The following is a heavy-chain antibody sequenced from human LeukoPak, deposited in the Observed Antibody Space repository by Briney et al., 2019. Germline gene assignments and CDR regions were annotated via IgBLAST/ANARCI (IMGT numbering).Heavy chain of an antibody. D-gene: IGHD1-1*01. CDR2: ISCIDTTI. Sequence: PRGSLRLSCAASGVTFTDYYMSWGRQAPGRGVEWGSYISCIDTTIYSTDSVNRRFPISRDNAKTSLYLHMNRLRAAATAVYYCARGKDNTHYYFDYCGQGTLVPVSS. V-gene: IGHV3-11*04. J-gene: IGHJ4*02. CDR1: GVTFTDYY. CDR3: ARGKDNTHYYFDY.